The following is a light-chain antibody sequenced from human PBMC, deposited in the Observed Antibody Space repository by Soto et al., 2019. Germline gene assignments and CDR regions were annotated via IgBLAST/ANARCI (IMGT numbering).Light chain of an antibody. CDR1: SSDIGHYDY. V-gene: IGLV2-14*03. CDR2: HVT. Sequence: QSALTQPASVSGSPGQSITISCTGTSSDIGHYDYVSWYQQHPGKAPKLMIYHVTYRPSGVSNRYSGSKSGNSASLTISGLQADDEADYYFCSPTTSHTYVFGSGTKLTVL. J-gene: IGLJ1*01. CDR3: CSPTTSHTYV.